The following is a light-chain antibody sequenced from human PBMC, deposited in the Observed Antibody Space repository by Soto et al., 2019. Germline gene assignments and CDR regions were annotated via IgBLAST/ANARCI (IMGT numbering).Light chain of an antibody. CDR2: DAS. CDR3: QQRSNWPPFT. Sequence: EIVLTQSPATLSLSPGERATLSCRSSRSVSRDLAWYQQKPGQAPRLLIFDASNRATGIPARFSGSGSGTEFTLTISSLEPEDFAVYYCQQRSNWPPFTFGPGTKVEIK. J-gene: IGKJ3*01. V-gene: IGKV3-11*01. CDR1: RSVSRD.